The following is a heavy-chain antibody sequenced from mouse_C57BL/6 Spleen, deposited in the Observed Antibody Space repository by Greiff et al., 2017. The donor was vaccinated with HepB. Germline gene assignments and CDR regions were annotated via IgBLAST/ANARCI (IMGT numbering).Heavy chain of an antibody. V-gene: IGHV5-17*01. J-gene: IGHJ2*01. Sequence: DVMLVESGGGLVKPGGSLKLSCAASGFTFSDYGMHWVRQAPEKGLEWVAYISSGSSTIYYADTVKGRFTNSRDNAKNTLFLQMTSLRSEDTAMYYCARGTGVDYWGQGTNLTVSS. CDR2: ISSGSSTI. CDR3: ARGTGVDY. CDR1: GFTFSDYG. D-gene: IGHD3-3*01.